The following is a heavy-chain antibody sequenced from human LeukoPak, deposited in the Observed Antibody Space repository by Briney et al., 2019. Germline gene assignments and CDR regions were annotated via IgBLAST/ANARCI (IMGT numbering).Heavy chain of an antibody. V-gene: IGHV1-2*02. D-gene: IGHD4-17*01. CDR1: RYTFTGYY. J-gene: IGHJ4*02. CDR2: IFPTNGGP. CDR3: ARKGEVYGDYDY. Sequence: ASVKVSCQASRYTFTGYYMHWVRQAPGQGLACMGWIFPTNGGPRYVQEFQGRVTMTRDTSISTAYMELSSLRSDDTAVYYCARKGEVYGDYDYWGQGTLVTVSS.